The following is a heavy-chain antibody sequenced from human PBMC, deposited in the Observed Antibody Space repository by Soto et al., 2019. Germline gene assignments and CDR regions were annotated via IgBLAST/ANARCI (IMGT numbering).Heavy chain of an antibody. J-gene: IGHJ6*02. D-gene: IGHD2-15*01. CDR3: ARIPQRIGYCSGGSCYYYYGMDV. CDR2: IDWDDDK. Sequence: SGPTLVNPTQTLTLTCTFSGFSLSTSGMCVSWIRQPPGKALEWLARIDWDDDKYYSTSLKTRLTISKDTSKNQVVLTMTNMDPVDTATYYCARIPQRIGYCSGGSCYYYYGMDVWXQGTTVTVSS. CDR1: GFSLSTSGMC. V-gene: IGHV2-70*11.